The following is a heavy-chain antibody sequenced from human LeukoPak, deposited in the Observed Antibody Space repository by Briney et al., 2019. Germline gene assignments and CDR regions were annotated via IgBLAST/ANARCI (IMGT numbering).Heavy chain of an antibody. CDR3: ARGAAGYVGASSFDY. D-gene: IGHD1-26*01. CDR1: GVTFSSYS. J-gene: IGHJ4*02. Sequence: GGSLRLSCAASGVTFSSYSMNWVRQAPGKGLEWVSSISSSTTYISYADSVKGRFTISRDNAKNSLYLQMNSLRAEDTAVYYCARGAAGYVGASSFDYWGQGTLVTVSS. CDR2: ISSSTTYI. V-gene: IGHV3-21*01.